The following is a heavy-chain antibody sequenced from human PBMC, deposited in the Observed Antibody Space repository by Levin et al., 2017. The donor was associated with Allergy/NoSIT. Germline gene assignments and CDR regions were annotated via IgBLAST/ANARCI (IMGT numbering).Heavy chain of an antibody. CDR2: INSDGSTT. V-gene: IGHV3-74*01. Sequence: GGSLRLSCTASGFTFSSTWMHWFHQAPGKGLVWVSRINSDGSTTIYADSVKGRFTISRDNARNTLFLQMNSLRAEDTAVYFCARDRYYAVDYWGQGTLVTVSS. CDR3: ARDRYYAVDY. J-gene: IGHJ4*02. D-gene: IGHD3-16*01. CDR1: GFTFSSTW.